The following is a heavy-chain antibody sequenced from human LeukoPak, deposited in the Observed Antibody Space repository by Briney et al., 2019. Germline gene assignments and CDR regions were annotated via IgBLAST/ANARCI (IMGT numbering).Heavy chain of an antibody. CDR1: GDTFTNYW. J-gene: IGHJ4*02. CDR3: ARGGVFSSSWLAYFDY. Sequence: GESLKISCKASGDTFTNYWIAWVRQMPGKGLEWMGIIYPGDSDTRYSPSVEGQVTISVDKSISTAFLQWSSLKASDTAMYYCARGGVFSSSWLAYFDYWGQGTLVSVSS. CDR2: IYPGDSDT. V-gene: IGHV5-51*01. D-gene: IGHD6-13*01.